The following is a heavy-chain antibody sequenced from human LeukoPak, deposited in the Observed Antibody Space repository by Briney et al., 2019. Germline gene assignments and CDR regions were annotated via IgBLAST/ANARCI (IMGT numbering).Heavy chain of an antibody. CDR2: IYYSGST. D-gene: IGHD3-10*01. Sequence: SETLSLTCTVSGGSISSSSYYWGWIRQPPGKGLEWIGSIYYSGSTYYNPSLKSRVTISVDTSKNQFSLKLSSVTAADTAVYYCARAVGSGSFPTYYYYMDVWGKGTTVTISS. J-gene: IGHJ6*03. CDR1: GGSISSSSYY. CDR3: ARAVGSGSFPTYYYYMDV. V-gene: IGHV4-39*07.